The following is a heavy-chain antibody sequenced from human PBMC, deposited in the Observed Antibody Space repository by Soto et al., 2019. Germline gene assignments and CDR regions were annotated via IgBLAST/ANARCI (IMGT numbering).Heavy chain of an antibody. CDR2: IDAGNGNT. D-gene: IGHD5-18*01. CDR1: GYTFTSYP. CDR3: ARGGYSYASPSYGMDV. V-gene: IGHV1-3*01. J-gene: IGHJ6*02. Sequence: GASVKVSCKASGYTFTSYPTHWVRQAPGQRLEWMGWIDAGNGNTKYSQTFRGRVTFTTDTSASTAYMDLSSLRSEDTAVYYCARGGYSYASPSYGMDVWGQGTMVTVSS.